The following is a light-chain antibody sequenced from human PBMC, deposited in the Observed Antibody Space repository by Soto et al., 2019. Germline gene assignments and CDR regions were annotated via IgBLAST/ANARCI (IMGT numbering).Light chain of an antibody. CDR2: RAS. V-gene: IGKV3-20*01. Sequence: EIVLTQSPGTLSLSPGERATLSCRASQRVSNHYLAWYQQKPGQAPRLLIYRASNRATGIPDRFSGRGSGTDFTLTISRLEPEDFAVYYCQQYGSSGTFGQGTKV. CDR1: QRVSNHY. J-gene: IGKJ1*01. CDR3: QQYGSSGT.